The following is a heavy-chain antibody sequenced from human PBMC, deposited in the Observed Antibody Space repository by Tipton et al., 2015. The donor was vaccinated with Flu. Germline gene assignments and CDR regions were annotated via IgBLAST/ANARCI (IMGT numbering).Heavy chain of an antibody. CDR2: MHYSGGS. V-gene: IGHV4-34*01. J-gene: IGHJ5*02. Sequence: TLSLTCVVYGGSFSGDYCGWIRQPPGKGLEWIGNMHYSGGSYYNPSLKSRVIISVDTSKNQFSLKLTSVTAADTAVYYCAREVATIGRWFDPWGQGTLVTVSS. CDR3: AREVATIGRWFDP. CDR1: GGSFSGDY. D-gene: IGHD5-12*01.